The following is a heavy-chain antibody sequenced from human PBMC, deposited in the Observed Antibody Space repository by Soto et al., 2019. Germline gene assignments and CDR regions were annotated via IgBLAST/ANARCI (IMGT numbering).Heavy chain of an antibody. CDR3: ASRTSYCSGTSGYRHAFQI. D-gene: IGHD2-2*02. V-gene: IGHV4-31*03. Sequence: QVQLQESGPGLVKPSQTLSLTCTVSGGSISSGGYYWSWIRQHPGKGLEWIGYIYYSGSTYYTPSLKSRLTMSVDTSKNQSSLKLGSVTAADTAVYYCASRTSYCSGTSGYRHAFQIWGQGTMVIVSS. J-gene: IGHJ3*02. CDR1: GGSISSGGYY. CDR2: IYYSGST.